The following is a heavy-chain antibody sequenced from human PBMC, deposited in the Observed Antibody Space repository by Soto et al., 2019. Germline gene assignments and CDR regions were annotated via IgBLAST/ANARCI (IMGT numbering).Heavy chain of an antibody. CDR2: IYYSGST. CDR1: DGSSISGGYY. J-gene: IGHJ4*02. Sequence: SHTCRVADGSSISGGYYWSWIRQHPGKGLEWIGYIYYSGSTYYNPSLKSRVTISVDTSKNQFSLKLSSVTAADTAVYYCASFPYDSSGYYYFDYWGQGTLVTVSS. V-gene: IGHV4-31*03. D-gene: IGHD3-22*01. CDR3: ASFPYDSSGYYYFDY.